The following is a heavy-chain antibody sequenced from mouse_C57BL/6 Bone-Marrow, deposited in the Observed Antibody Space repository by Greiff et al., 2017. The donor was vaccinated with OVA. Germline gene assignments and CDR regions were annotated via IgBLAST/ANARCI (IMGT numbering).Heavy chain of an antibody. CDR1: GFSLTSYG. J-gene: IGHJ4*01. V-gene: IGHV2-2*01. CDR3: ARPYGSSPYYAMDY. CDR2: IWSGGST. Sequence: VKLQQSGPGLVQPSQSLSITCTVSGFSLTSYGVHWVRQSPGKGLEWLGVIWSGGSTDYNAAFISRLSISKDNSKSQVFFKMNSLQADDTAIYYCARPYGSSPYYAMDYWGQGTSVTVSS. D-gene: IGHD1-1*01.